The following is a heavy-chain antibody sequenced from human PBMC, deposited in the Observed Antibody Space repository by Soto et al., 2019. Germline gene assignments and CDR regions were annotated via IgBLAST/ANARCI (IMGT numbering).Heavy chain of an antibody. CDR3: AKDLGYCSGGSCDYYGMDV. Sequence: GGSLRLSCTASGLTFSSYGMHWVRQAPGKGLEWVAVISYDGSNKYYADSVKGRFTISRDNSKNTLYLQMNSLRAEDTAVYYCAKDLGYCSGGSCDYYGMDVWGQGTTVTVSS. V-gene: IGHV3-30*18. J-gene: IGHJ6*02. CDR2: ISYDGSNK. D-gene: IGHD2-15*01. CDR1: GLTFSSYG.